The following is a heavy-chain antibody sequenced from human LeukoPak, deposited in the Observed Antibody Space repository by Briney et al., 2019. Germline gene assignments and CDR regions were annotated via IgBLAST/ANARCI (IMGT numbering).Heavy chain of an antibody. V-gene: IGHV3-11*01. Sequence: NPGGSLRLSCAASGFTVSSNYMSWVRQAPGKGLEWVSYISSSGSTIYYADSVKGRFTISRDNAKNSLYLQMNSLRAEDTAVYYCARDFERDYDILTGYYIKTYYFDYWGQGTLVTVSS. CDR3: ARDFERDYDILTGYYIKTYYFDY. CDR2: ISSSGSTI. D-gene: IGHD3-9*01. CDR1: GFTVSSNY. J-gene: IGHJ4*02.